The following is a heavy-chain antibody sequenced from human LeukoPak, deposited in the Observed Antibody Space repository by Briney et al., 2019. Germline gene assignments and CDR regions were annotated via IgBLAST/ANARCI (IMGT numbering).Heavy chain of an antibody. D-gene: IGHD3-9*01. CDR1: GFTVSGNY. CDR3: ARVAYYDILTGYPVGYFDF. J-gene: IGHJ4*02. CDR2: TYSGGSP. V-gene: IGHV3-53*01. Sequence: GGSLRLSCAASGFTVSGNYMSWVRQAPGKGLEWVSITYSGGSPYYAESVMGRSTISRDNSKNTLFLQMNSLRAEDTAVYYCARVAYYDILTGYPVGYFDFWGQGTLVTVSS.